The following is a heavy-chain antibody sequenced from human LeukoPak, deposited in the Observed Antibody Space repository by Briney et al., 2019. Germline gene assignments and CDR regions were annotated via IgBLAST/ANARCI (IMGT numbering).Heavy chain of an antibody. D-gene: IGHD2-2*01. CDR1: GFAFDEHG. J-gene: IGHJ4*02. CDR2: INWSGGST. V-gene: IGHV3-20*04. CDR3: ARAPITSPFYFDY. Sequence: PGGSLRLSCTASGFAFDEHGMSWVRQVPGKGLEWVSGINWSGGSTGYADPLRGRFTISRDNAKISLYLQMDNLRAEDTALYYCARAPITSPFYFDYWGQGTLVTVSS.